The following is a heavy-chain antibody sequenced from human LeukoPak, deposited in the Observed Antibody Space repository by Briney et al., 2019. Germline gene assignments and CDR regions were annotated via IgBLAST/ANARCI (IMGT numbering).Heavy chain of an antibody. Sequence: GGSLRLSCAASGFTFSSYGMHWVRQAPGKGLEWVAVISYDGSNKYYADSVKGRFTISRDSAKNSLYLQMNSLRAEDTAVYYCAREKWEVPTKYFDYWGRGTLVTVSS. CDR3: AREKWEVPTKYFDY. CDR2: ISYDGSNK. CDR1: GFTFSSYG. J-gene: IGHJ4*02. V-gene: IGHV3-30*03. D-gene: IGHD1-26*01.